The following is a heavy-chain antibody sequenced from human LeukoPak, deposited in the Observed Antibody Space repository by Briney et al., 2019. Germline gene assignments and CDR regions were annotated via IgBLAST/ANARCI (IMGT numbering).Heavy chain of an antibody. D-gene: IGHD1-20*01. J-gene: IGHJ4*02. Sequence: PGGSQRLSCVVSGFTLSSYWMHWVRQAPGKGLVWVSRNNGDGSSTSYADSVKGRFTMSRDDAKNTLYLQMNSLRAEDTAVYYCARGVDNWNDLLNYWGQGTLVTVSS. CDR3: ARGVDNWNDLLNY. CDR1: GFTLSSYW. CDR2: NNGDGSST. V-gene: IGHV3-74*01.